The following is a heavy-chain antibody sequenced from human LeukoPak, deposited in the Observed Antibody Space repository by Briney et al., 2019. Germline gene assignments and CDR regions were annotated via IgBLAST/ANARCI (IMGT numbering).Heavy chain of an antibody. Sequence: PSETLSLTCTVSGGSISSYYWSWIRQPAGKGLEWIGRIYTSGSTNYNPSLKSRVTMSVDTSKNQFSLKLSSVTAADTAVYYCARGAGATPNDAFDIWGQGTMVTVSS. D-gene: IGHD1-26*01. CDR1: GGSISSYY. J-gene: IGHJ3*02. CDR2: IYTSGST. V-gene: IGHV4-4*07. CDR3: ARGAGATPNDAFDI.